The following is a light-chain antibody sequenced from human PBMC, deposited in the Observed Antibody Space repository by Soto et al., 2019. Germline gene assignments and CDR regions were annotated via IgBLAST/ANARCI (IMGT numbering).Light chain of an antibody. CDR2: EVN. CDR1: GSDVGSYNY. CDR3: SSYTTDTIWV. Sequence: QSVLTQPASVSGSPGQSITLSCIGTGSDVGSYNYVSWYQQRPGKAPKLMIYEVNNRPSGVSDRFSGSKSANTASLTISGLQSEDEATYYCSSYTTDTIWVFGGGTKLTV. V-gene: IGLV2-14*01. J-gene: IGLJ3*02.